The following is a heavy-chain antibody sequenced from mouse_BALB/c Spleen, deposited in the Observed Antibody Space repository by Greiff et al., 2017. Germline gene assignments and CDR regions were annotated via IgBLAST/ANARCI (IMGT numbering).Heavy chain of an antibody. CDR2: IWSGGST. J-gene: IGHJ4*01. Sequence: QVQLKESGPGLVQPSQSLSITCTVSGFSLTSYGVHWVRQSPGKGLEWLRVIWSGGSTDYNAAFISRLSISKDNSKSQVFFKMNSLQANDTAIYYCASYGYDQMDYWGQGTSVTVSS. V-gene: IGHV2-2*02. CDR3: ASYGYDQMDY. CDR1: GFSLTSYG. D-gene: IGHD2-2*01.